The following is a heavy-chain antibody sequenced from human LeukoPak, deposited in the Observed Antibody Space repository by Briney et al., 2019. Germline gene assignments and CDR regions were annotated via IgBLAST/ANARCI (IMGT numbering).Heavy chain of an antibody. D-gene: IGHD2-2*01. Sequence: SQTLSLTCTVSGGSISSGSYYWRWIRQPAGKGLEWIGRIYTSGSTNYNPSLKSRFTISVDTSKNQFSLKLSSVTAADTAVYYCATSYCSSTSCYDSTFDYWGQGTLVTVSS. CDR2: IYTSGST. J-gene: IGHJ4*02. CDR3: ATSYCSSTSCYDSTFDY. CDR1: GGSISSGSYY. V-gene: IGHV4-61*02.